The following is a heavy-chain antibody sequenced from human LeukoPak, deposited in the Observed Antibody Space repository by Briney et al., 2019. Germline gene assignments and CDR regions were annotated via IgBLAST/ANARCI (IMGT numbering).Heavy chain of an antibody. J-gene: IGHJ5*02. CDR3: AKFDA. CDR2: ISGRGGST. CDR1: LFTLTSYI. V-gene: IGHV3-23*01. Sequence: GGSLRLSSAAPLFTLTSYIMSRVRQAPGKRREWGSAISGRGGSTYYADSVKSRFTLSRDNSKNTLYLQMNSLRAKDTAVYNCAKFDAWGQGTLVTVSS.